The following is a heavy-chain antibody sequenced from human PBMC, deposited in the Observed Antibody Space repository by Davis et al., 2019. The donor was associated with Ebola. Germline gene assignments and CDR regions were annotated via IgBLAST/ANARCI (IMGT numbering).Heavy chain of an antibody. V-gene: IGHV3-23*01. Sequence: EGSLRLSCAASGFVFSSYVMSWVRRAPGKGPEWVSTLGLSADTYYADSVKGRFTISRDNSKNTLYLQMNSLRAEDTAVYYCAAGAVLLLFDSWGLGTLVTVSS. D-gene: IGHD2-15*01. J-gene: IGHJ4*02. CDR2: LGLSADT. CDR1: GFVFSSYV. CDR3: AAGAVLLLFDS.